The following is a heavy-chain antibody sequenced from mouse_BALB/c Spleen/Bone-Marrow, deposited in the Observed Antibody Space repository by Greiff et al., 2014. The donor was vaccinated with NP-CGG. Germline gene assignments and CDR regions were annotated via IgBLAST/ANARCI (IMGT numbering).Heavy chain of an antibody. CDR3: TRPSFYYGSSYWYFDV. V-gene: IGHV14-3*02. CDR2: IYPANGDT. D-gene: IGHD1-1*01. CDR1: GFNIKDTY. Sequence: VQLPPSGAELVKPGASVKLSFAASGFNIKDTYIHWGNQRPEQGLGGVGRIYPANGDTKYDPKFQGKATITADTSSNTAYLQLSSLTSEDTAVYYCTRPSFYYGSSYWYFDVWGAGTTVTVSS. J-gene: IGHJ1*01.